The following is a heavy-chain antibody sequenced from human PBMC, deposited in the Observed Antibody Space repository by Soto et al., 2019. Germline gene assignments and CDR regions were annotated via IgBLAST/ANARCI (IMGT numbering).Heavy chain of an antibody. J-gene: IGHJ6*02. CDR1: GGSISSSSYY. D-gene: IGHD4-4*01. Sequence: SETLSLTCTVSGGSISSSSYYWGWIRQPPGKGLEWIGSIYYSGSTYYNPSLKSRVTISVDTSKNQFSLKLSSVTAADTAVYYCATGTTNYYYGMDVWGQGTTVTVSS. CDR3: ATGTTNYYYGMDV. CDR2: IYYSGST. V-gene: IGHV4-39*01.